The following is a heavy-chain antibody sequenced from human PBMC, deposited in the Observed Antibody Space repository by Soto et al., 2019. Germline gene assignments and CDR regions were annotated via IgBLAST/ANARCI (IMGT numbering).Heavy chain of an antibody. Sequence: LTCTVTGGSLSGYYWMWIGQPPGKGLEWMGYIYYSGGTNYNPSLQSRVTMSVDTSKNQFSLKLSSVTAADTAVYYCARESPGAGHFDYWGQGTLVTVSS. D-gene: IGHD1-26*01. CDR2: IYYSGGT. CDR1: GGSLSGYY. CDR3: ARESPGAGHFDY. V-gene: IGHV4-59*01. J-gene: IGHJ4*02.